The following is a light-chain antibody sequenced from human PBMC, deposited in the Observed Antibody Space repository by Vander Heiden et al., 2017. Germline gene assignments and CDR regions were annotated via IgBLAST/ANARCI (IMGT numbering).Light chain of an antibody. V-gene: IGKV2-28*01. CDR3: MQALQTPYT. CDR1: QSLLHSNGYNY. J-gene: IGKJ2*01. CDR2: LGS. Sequence: DIVMTHSPLSLPVTPGEPASISCRSSQSLLHSNGYNYLDWYLQKPGQSPQLLIYLGSNRASGVPDRFSGSGSGTDFTLKIIRVETEDVGVYYCMQALQTPYTFGQGTKLEIK.